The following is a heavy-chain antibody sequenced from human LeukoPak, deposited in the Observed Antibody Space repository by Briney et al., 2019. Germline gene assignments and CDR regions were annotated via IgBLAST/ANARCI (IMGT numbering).Heavy chain of an antibody. CDR2: IHPSGGST. J-gene: IGHJ4*02. CDR1: GYTFISYY. V-gene: IGHV1-46*01. Sequence: GASVKVSCKASGYTFISYYIHWVRQAPGQGLEWMGIIHPSGGSTNYAQKFQGRVTMTRDTSTSTVYMELSSLRSEDTAVYYCARAKRSYCSSTSCYLDYWGLGTLVTVSS. D-gene: IGHD2-2*01. CDR3: ARAKRSYCSSTSCYLDY.